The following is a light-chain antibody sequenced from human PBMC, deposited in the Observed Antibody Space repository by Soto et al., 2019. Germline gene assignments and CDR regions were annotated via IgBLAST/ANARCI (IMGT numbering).Light chain of an antibody. CDR1: QDIKNY. Sequence: DIQMTQSPSSLSASVGDRVTITCQASQDIKNYLNWYQQKPGEAPKVLIYEASSLETGVPSRFRGGGSGAHFTFTISSLQPEDFATYYCQQYVNLPLTFGGGTKVEVK. CDR2: EAS. J-gene: IGKJ4*01. V-gene: IGKV1-33*01. CDR3: QQYVNLPLT.